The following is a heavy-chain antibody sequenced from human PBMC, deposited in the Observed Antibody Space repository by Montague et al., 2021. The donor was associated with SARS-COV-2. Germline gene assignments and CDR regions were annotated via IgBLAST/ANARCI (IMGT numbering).Heavy chain of an antibody. D-gene: IGHD3-16*01. CDR2: TYDGYRWFE. CDR3: ARGDGLGPYTGYAFDI. J-gene: IGHJ3*02. Sequence: CAISGDSVSVDKVSWNWNRQQPPRGLEWPGRTYDGYRWFEHYEVSMKCRSSITADTSKNQFSLQLDSVTPEDTAVYYCARGDGLGPYTGYAFDIWGQGTLVTVSS. V-gene: IGHV6-1*01. CDR1: GDSVSVDKVS.